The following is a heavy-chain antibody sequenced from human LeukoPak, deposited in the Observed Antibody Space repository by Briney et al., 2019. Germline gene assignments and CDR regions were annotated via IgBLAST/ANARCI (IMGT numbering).Heavy chain of an antibody. CDR2: IRYDGDTI. D-gene: IGHD2-8*02. CDR1: GFMFSNHG. V-gene: IGHV3-30*02. Sequence: GGSLRLSCAPSGFMFSNHGMHWIRQAPGKGLEWVAFIRYDGDTIYYADSVKGRFTISRDNSENTLFLQMNSLREEDTAVYYCAKEKYCTETGCQGNDAFDFWGQGTMVSVSS. CDR3: AKEKYCTETGCQGNDAFDF. J-gene: IGHJ3*01.